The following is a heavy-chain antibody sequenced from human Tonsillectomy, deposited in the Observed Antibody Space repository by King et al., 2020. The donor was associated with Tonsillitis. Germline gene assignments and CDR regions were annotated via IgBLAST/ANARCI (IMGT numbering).Heavy chain of an antibody. Sequence: QLQESGPGLVKPSETLSLTCTVSGGSISSSSYYWGWIRQPPGKGLEWIGSIYYSGSTYYNPSLKSRVTISVDTSKNQFSLKLSSVTAADTAVYYCASTVTTIPFDYWGQGTLVTVSS. J-gene: IGHJ4*02. CDR2: IYYSGST. V-gene: IGHV4-39*07. D-gene: IGHD4-11*01. CDR3: ASTVTTIPFDY. CDR1: GGSISSSSYY.